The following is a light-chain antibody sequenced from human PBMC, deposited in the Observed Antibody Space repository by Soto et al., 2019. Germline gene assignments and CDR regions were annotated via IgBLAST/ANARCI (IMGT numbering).Light chain of an antibody. CDR2: DAS. CDR3: HQRANWPPT. J-gene: IGKJ2*01. CDR1: QSVSSS. Sequence: EIVLTQSPATLSLSPGERATLSCRASQSVSSSLAWYQQKSGQGPRLLIYDASNRATGIPARFSGSGSGTDFTLNISSLEPEDFAVYYCHQRANWPPTFGQGTRLEIK. V-gene: IGKV3-11*01.